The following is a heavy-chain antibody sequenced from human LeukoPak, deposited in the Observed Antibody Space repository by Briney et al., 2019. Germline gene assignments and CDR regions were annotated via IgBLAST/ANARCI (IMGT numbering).Heavy chain of an antibody. J-gene: IGHJ4*02. Sequence: PGGSLRLSCAASGFTFSNYGMSWVRQAPGKGLEWVSAISGSGGSTYYAGSVKGRFTISRDNSKNTLYLQMNSLRAEDTAVYYCAKAGLYYYDSSGYSVPFDYWGQGTLVTVSS. CDR1: GFTFSNYG. CDR3: AKAGLYYYDSSGYSVPFDY. V-gene: IGHV3-23*01. CDR2: ISGSGGST. D-gene: IGHD3-22*01.